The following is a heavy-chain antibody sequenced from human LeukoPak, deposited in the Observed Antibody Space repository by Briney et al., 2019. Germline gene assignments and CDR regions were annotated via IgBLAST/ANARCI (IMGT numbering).Heavy chain of an antibody. V-gene: IGHV1-18*01. CDR1: GYIFFSFG. CDR2: ISGDTGNT. D-gene: IGHD6-13*01. J-gene: IGHJ4*02. Sequence: ASVKVSCKASGYIFFSFGISWVRQAPGQGLEWMGWISGDTGNTNYAQKLQGRVTMTTDTSTSTAYMELRSLRSDDTAVYYCAPDDSSLSYYWGQGTLVTVSS. CDR3: APDDSSLSYY.